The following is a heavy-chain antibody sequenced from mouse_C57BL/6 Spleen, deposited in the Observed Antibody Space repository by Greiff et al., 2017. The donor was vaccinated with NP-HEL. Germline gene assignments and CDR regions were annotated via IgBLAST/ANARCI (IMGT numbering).Heavy chain of an antibody. CDR3: ARQGYGSSLFAY. CDR2: ISGGGGNT. D-gene: IGHD1-1*01. J-gene: IGHJ3*01. Sequence: EVKLMESGGGLVKPGGSLKLSCAASGFTFSSYTMSWVRQTPEKGLEWVATISGGGGNTYYPDSVKGRFTISSDNAKNTLYLQMSSLRSEDTALYYWARQGYGSSLFAYWGQGTLVTVSA. V-gene: IGHV5-9*01. CDR1: GFTFSSYT.